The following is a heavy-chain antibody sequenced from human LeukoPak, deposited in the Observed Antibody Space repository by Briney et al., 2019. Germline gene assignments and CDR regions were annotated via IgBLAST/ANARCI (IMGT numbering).Heavy chain of an antibody. V-gene: IGHV4-4*07. Sequence: NPSETLSLTCTVSGGSISSYYWSWIRQPAGKGLEWIGRIYTSGSTNYNPSLKSRATMSVDTSKNQFSLKLSSVTAADTAVYYCARDGVGNSLRRFDIWGQGTMVTVSS. D-gene: IGHD1-7*01. CDR2: IYTSGST. CDR1: GGSISSYY. CDR3: ARDGVGNSLRRFDI. J-gene: IGHJ3*02.